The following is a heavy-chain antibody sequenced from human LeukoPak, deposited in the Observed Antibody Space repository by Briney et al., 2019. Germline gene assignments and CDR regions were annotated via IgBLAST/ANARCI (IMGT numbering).Heavy chain of an antibody. J-gene: IGHJ6*03. D-gene: IGHD6-13*01. CDR2: INPRGGNT. CDR3: AKDRSSSWYPSHMDV. V-gene: IGHV1-46*01. Sequence: GASVKVSCKASGYTFTTHYIHWMRLAPGQGLEWMGIINPRGGNTNYAQKFQGRVTMTRDTSTSTVYLELSNLTYEDTAVYYCAKDRSSSWYPSHMDVWGKGTTVTVSS. CDR1: GYTFTTHY.